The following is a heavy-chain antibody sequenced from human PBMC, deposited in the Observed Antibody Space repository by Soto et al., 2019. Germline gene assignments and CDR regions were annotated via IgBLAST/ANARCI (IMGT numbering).Heavy chain of an antibody. Sequence: QVPLVQSGAEVKKPGSSVKVSCKASGGTFSSYAISWVRQAPGQGLEWMGGIIPIFGTANYAQKFQGRVTITADESTSTAYMELSSLRSEDTAVYYCARASWELLRWGDNWFDPWGQGTLVTVSS. V-gene: IGHV1-69*01. CDR3: ARASWELLRWGDNWFDP. D-gene: IGHD1-26*01. CDR2: IIPIFGTA. J-gene: IGHJ5*02. CDR1: GGTFSSYA.